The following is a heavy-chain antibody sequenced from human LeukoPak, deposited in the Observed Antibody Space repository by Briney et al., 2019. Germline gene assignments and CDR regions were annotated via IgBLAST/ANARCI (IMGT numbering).Heavy chain of an antibody. CDR1: GGSISSYS. CDR2: FYHSGST. J-gene: IGHJ6*03. CDR3: ARTEPGYYYMDV. Sequence: ETLSLTCTVSGGSISSYSWDWIRQPPGKGLEWIGSFYHSGSTYYSPSLKSRVTISGDTSKNHFSLNLNSVTAADTAVYFCARTEPGYYYMDVWGKGTTVTVSS. V-gene: IGHV4-38-2*02. D-gene: IGHD2-8*02.